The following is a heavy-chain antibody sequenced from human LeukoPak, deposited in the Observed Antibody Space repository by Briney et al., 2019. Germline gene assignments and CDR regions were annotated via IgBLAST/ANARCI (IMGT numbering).Heavy chain of an antibody. CDR1: GGSISSGGYY. CDR3: ARDQGYCSSTSCRYFDC. Sequence: TSETLSLTCTVSGGSISSGGYYWSWIRQPPGKGLEWIGYIYQSGSTYYNPSLTSRVTISVDRSKNQFSLKLSSVTAADTAVYYCARDQGYCSSTSCRYFDCWGQGTLVTVSS. J-gene: IGHJ4*02. CDR2: IYQSGST. V-gene: IGHV4-30-2*01. D-gene: IGHD2-2*01.